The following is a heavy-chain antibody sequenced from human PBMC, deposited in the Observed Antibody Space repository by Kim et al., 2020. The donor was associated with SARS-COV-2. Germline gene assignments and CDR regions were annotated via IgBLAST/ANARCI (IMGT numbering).Heavy chain of an antibody. Sequence: GGSLRLSCAASGFTFRSYSMNWVRQAPGKGLEWVSYISSSSSTIYYADSVKGRFTISRDNAKNSLYLQMNSLRDEDTAVYYCARCYDSSGYYPTFDFWGQGTLVAVSS. CDR2: ISSSSSTI. CDR1: GFTFRSYS. D-gene: IGHD3-22*01. V-gene: IGHV3-48*02. J-gene: IGHJ4*02. CDR3: ARCYDSSGYYPTFDF.